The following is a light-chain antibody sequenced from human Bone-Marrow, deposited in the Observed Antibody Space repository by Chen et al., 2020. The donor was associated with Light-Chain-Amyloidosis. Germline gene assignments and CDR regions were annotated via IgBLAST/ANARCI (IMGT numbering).Light chain of an antibody. CDR1: LSVTSSN. CDR3: HQYGLSPYS. CDR2: AAS. V-gene: IGKV3-20*01. J-gene: IGKJ2*03. Sequence: IVLTQSPGTLSLSPGERATLSCRASLSVTSSNLAWYQQKPGQAPRLLIYAASIRATGIPDRFSGSGSGTAFTLIISRLEPEDFALYYCHQYGLSPYSFGQGTKLEIK.